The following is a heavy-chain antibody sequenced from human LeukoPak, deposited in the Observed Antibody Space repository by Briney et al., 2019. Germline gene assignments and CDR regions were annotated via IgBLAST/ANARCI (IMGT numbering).Heavy chain of an antibody. D-gene: IGHD1-1*01. J-gene: IGHJ5*02. CDR1: GGTFSSYA. V-gene: IGHV1-69*05. Sequence: ASVKVSGKASGGTFSSYAISWVRQAPGQGLEWMGGFMPIFVTANYAQKLQGRGTITTYEATSPAYMCLTRLSAEDRAAYECANDNYAGANWFDPCGQETLLTVSS. CDR2: FMPIFVTA. CDR3: ANDNYAGANWFDP.